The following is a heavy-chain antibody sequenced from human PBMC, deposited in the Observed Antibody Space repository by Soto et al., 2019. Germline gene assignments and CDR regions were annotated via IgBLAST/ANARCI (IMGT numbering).Heavy chain of an antibody. J-gene: IGHJ4*02. D-gene: IGHD3-10*01. CDR1: GFTVSSTNY. CDR2: IYPGDTT. V-gene: IGHV3-53*01. Sequence: GGSLRLSCVVSGFTVSSTNYMSWVRQAPGKGLEWVSVIYPGDTTFYADSVKGRFTISRDNSKNTLYLQMNSLRAEDTAVYYCAKVSWVSGPLDYWGQGTLVTVSS. CDR3: AKVSWVSGPLDY.